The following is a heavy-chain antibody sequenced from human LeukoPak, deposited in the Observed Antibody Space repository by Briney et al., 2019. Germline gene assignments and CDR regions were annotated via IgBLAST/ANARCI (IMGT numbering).Heavy chain of an antibody. CDR3: ATEKDLLLDS. J-gene: IGHJ5*01. V-gene: IGHV1-24*01. CDR1: GYSLSELS. Sequence: ASVKVSCKVSGYSLSELSTHWVRQAPGQGLEWMGGFDPGDDETIYAQKFQGRVTMTEDTSTVTAYLELSSLRSEDTAVYFCATEKDLLLDSWGQGTPVTVSS. D-gene: IGHD1-26*01. CDR2: FDPGDDET.